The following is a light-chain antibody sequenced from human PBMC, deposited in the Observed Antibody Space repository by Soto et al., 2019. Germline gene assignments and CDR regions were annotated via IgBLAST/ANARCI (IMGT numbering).Light chain of an antibody. CDR2: GAS. CDR3: QQYKDWFSIS. J-gene: IGKJ5*01. V-gene: IGKV3-15*01. CDR1: QSISTN. Sequence: EIVMTQSPATLSASPGERVTLSCRASQSISTNSAWYQQKPGQAPRLLNYGASTRVTAIPARFSGSGSGTDFTLTISSLQSEDSGVYYCQQYKDWFSISFGQGTRLEIK.